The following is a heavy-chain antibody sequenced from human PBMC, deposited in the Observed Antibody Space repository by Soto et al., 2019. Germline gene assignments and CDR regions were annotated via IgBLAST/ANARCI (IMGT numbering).Heavy chain of an antibody. V-gene: IGHV4-4*02. CDR2: IFHDGTA. J-gene: IGHJ4*02. D-gene: IGHD3-10*01. CDR1: GVSISSGNW. Sequence: SETLSLTCADSGVSISSGNWWTWVRQSPQRGLEYIGEIFHDGTANYYPSFERRVAISVDTSKNQFSLKLTSVTAADTAIYFCARLVYDTRLNYMYFDFWGQGTLVTVSS. CDR3: ARLVYDTRLNYMYFDF.